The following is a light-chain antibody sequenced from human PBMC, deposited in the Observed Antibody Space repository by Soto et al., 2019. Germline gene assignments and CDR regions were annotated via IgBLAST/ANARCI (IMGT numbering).Light chain of an antibody. V-gene: IGLV1-44*01. Sequence: QSVLTQPPSASVTPGQRVTISCSGSSSNIGSNTVNWYQQVPGTAPKLLIYSNNQRPSGVPDRFSGSKSGTSATLAISGLQSEEEADYLCSTGEDSLQGVYFFGTGTKLTVL. CDR2: SNN. J-gene: IGLJ1*01. CDR1: SSNIGSNT. CDR3: STGEDSLQGVYF.